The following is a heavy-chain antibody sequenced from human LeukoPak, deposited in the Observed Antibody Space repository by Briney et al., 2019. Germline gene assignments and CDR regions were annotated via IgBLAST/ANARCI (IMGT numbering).Heavy chain of an antibody. CDR2: ISGSGGST. CDR3: AKDPYSSSLGYFDY. J-gene: IGHJ4*02. Sequence: GRSLRLSCAASGFTFSSYAMSWVRQAPGKGLEWVSAISGSGGSTYYADSVKGRFTISRDNSKNTLYLQMNSLRAEDTAVYYCAKDPYSSSLGYFDYWGQGTLVTVSS. V-gene: IGHV3-23*01. D-gene: IGHD6-13*01. CDR1: GFTFSSYA.